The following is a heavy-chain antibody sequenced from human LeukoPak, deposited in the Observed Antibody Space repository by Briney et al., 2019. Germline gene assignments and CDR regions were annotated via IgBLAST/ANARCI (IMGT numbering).Heavy chain of an antibody. V-gene: IGHV3-30*02. CDR1: GFTLSSYG. J-gene: IGHJ4*02. Sequence: PGGSLRLSCAASGFTLSSYGMHWVRQSPGQGLRGLAFIGYAGSNIYYADFVKGRFTISRDNSKNTLYLQMNSLRAEDTAVYYCAKDQPYYYDSSGSAPYFDYWGQGTLVTVSS. D-gene: IGHD3-22*01. CDR3: AKDQPYYYDSSGSAPYFDY. CDR2: IGYAGSNI.